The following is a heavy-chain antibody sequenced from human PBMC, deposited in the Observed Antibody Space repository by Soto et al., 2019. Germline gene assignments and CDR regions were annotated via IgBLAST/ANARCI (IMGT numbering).Heavy chain of an antibody. CDR3: ARRGGSSWNYYYYYMDV. CDR2: IYYSGST. D-gene: IGHD6-13*01. J-gene: IGHJ6*03. CDR1: GGSISSYY. V-gene: IGHV4-59*01. Sequence: PSETLSLTCTVSGGSISSYYWSWIRQPLGKGLEWIGYIYYSGSTNYNPSLKSRVTISVDTSKNQFSLKLSSVTAADTAVYYCARRGGSSWNYYYYYMDVWGKGTTVTVSS.